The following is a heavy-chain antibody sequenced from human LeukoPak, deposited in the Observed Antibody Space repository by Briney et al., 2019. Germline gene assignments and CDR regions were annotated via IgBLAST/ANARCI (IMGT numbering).Heavy chain of an antibody. J-gene: IGHJ4*02. CDR1: GGSFSGYY. CDR3: ASLLTGGFDY. CDR2: VNHGGST. V-gene: IGHV4-34*01. Sequence: SETLSLTCAVYGGSFSGYYWSWIRQPPGKGLEWIGEVNHGGSTNYNPSLKSRVTISVDTSKVQFSLKLSSVTAADTAVYYCASLLTGGFDYWGQGTLVTVSS. D-gene: IGHD7-27*01.